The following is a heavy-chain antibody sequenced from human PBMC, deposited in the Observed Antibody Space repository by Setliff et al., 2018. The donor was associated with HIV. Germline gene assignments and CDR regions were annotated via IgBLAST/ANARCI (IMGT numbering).Heavy chain of an antibody. V-gene: IGHV3-43*02. CDR2: ISWDGDMT. D-gene: IGHD5-12*01. J-gene: IGHJ4*02. Sequence: GSLRLSCAASGFTFDDYAMHWVRQAPGKGLEWVSGISWDGDMTYYADSVKGRFTISRDNSKNSLYLQMNSLTTEDTGLYYCAKDGWGYDYVGAYYFDYWGQGTPVTVSS. CDR3: AKDGWGYDYVGAYYFDY. CDR1: GFTFDDYA.